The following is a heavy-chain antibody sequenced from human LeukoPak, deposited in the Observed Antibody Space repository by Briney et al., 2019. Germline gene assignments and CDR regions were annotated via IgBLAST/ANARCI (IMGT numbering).Heavy chain of an antibody. CDR3: ARDGGAYCSSNSCSGVFKD. CDR1: GYTFTGYY. J-gene: IGHJ4*02. Sequence: PKASVKVSCKASGYTFTGYYMHWLRQAPGQGLEWMGGIIPMIGTANYAQRFQGRVTITADESTNTAYMELSSLRSDDTALYYCARDGGAYCSSNSCSGVFKDWGQGTLVTVSS. D-gene: IGHD2-2*01. CDR2: IIPMIGTA. V-gene: IGHV1-69*13.